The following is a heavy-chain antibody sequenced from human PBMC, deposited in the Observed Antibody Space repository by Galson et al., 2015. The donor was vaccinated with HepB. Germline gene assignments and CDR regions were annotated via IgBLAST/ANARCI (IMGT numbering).Heavy chain of an antibody. CDR2: MNPNSGNT. J-gene: IGHJ3*02. CDR1: GYTFTRYD. CDR3: ARVQSELNVVVVAATTNNAFDI. D-gene: IGHD2-15*01. Sequence: SVKVSCKASGYTFTRYDINWVRQATGQGLEWMGWMNPNSGNTGYAQKFQGRVTMTRNTSISTAYMELSSLRSEDTAVYYCARVQSELNVVVVAATTNNAFDIWGQGTMVTVSS. V-gene: IGHV1-8*01.